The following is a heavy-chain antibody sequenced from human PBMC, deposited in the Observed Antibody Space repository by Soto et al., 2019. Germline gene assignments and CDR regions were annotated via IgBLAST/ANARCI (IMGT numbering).Heavy chain of an antibody. CDR3: ARVPHGYYFDSSSEYYFDY. V-gene: IGHV4-59*01. Sequence: SETLSLTCSVSGGSITSFYWSWVRQAPWKGPEWIGYIHYTGYTEYNPSLKSRVTISADTSKNQFSLKVRSVTPADTAVYYCARVPHGYYFDSSSEYYFDYWGQGILVTVSS. J-gene: IGHJ4*02. D-gene: IGHD3-22*01. CDR2: IHYTGYT. CDR1: GGSITSFY.